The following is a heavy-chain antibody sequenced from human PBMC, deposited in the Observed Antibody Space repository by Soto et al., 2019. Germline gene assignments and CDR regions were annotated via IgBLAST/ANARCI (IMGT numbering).Heavy chain of an antibody. CDR1: GFTFSSYA. V-gene: IGHV3-30-3*01. Sequence: QVQLVESGGGVVQPGRSLRLSCAASGFTFSSYAMHWVRQAPGKGLEWVAVISYDGSNKYYADSVKGRFTISRDNSKNTLYLQMNSLGAEDTAVYYCARDNSREHSNYDYWGQGTLVTVSS. CDR2: ISYDGSNK. CDR3: ARDNSREHSNYDY. D-gene: IGHD4-4*01. J-gene: IGHJ4*02.